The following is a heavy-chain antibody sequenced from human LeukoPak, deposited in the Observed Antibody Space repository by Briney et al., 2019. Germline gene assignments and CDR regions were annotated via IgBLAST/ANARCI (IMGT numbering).Heavy chain of an antibody. D-gene: IGHD2-21*02. CDR2: IYPGDSDT. CDR3: ATTGPRYCGGDCYSDY. V-gene: IGHV5-51*01. Sequence: GESLKISCKGSGYSFTSYCIGWLRQMPGKGLEWMGIIYPGDSDTRYSPSFQGQVTISADKSISTAYLQWSSLKASDTAMYYCATTGPRYCGGDCYSDYWGQGTLVTVSS. CDR1: GYSFTSYC. J-gene: IGHJ4*02.